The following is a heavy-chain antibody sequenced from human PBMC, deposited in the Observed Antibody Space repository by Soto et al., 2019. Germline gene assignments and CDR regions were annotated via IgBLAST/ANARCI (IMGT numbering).Heavy chain of an antibody. J-gene: IGHJ4*02. CDR3: ARIYCSTTSCYIDY. CDR1: TFTFSNHW. V-gene: IGHV3-7*01. CDR2: INQGGSAK. Sequence: GGSLRLSCAASTFTFSNHWMSWVRQAPGKGLEWVANINQGGSAKYYLDSVKGRFTISRDNAKNSLDLQMNSLRAEDTAVYYCARIYCSTTSCYIDYWGPGTLVTVSS. D-gene: IGHD2-2*02.